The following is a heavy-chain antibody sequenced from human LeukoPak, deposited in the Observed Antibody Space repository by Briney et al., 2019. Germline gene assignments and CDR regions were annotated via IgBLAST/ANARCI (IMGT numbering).Heavy chain of an antibody. J-gene: IGHJ5*02. D-gene: IGHD2-2*01. Sequence: PSQTLSLTCAVSGGSISSGGYSWSWIRQPPGKGLEWIGYIYHSGSTYYNPSLKSRVTISVDRSKNQFSLKLSSVTAADTAVYYCARALVVRLTNWFDPWGQGTLVTVSS. CDR2: IYHSGST. V-gene: IGHV4-30-2*01. CDR1: GGSISSGGYS. CDR3: ARALVVRLTNWFDP.